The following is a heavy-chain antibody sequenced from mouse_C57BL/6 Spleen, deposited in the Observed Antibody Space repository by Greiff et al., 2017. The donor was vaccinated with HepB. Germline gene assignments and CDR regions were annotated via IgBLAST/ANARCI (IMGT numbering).Heavy chain of an antibody. V-gene: IGHV1-19*01. Sequence: EVQLQQSGPVLVKPGASVKMSCKASGYTFTDYYMNWVKQSHGKSLEWIGVINPYNGGTSYNQKFKGKATLTVDKSSSTAYMELNSLTSEDSAVYYCARGGLDAMDYWGQGTSVTVSS. CDR2: INPYNGGT. CDR3: ARGGLDAMDY. J-gene: IGHJ4*01. D-gene: IGHD1-1*02. CDR1: GYTFTDYY.